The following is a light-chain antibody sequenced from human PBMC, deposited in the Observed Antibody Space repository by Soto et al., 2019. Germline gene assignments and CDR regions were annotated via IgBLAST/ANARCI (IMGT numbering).Light chain of an antibody. CDR2: DVS. CDR3: SSYRSRSTLLYV. V-gene: IGLV2-14*01. J-gene: IGLJ1*01. Sequence: QSALTQPASVSGSPGQSITISCTGTSSDVGGYNYVSWYQQHPGKAPKLMIYDVSNRPSGVSNRFSGSKSGNTASLTISGLQAVDEADYYCSSYRSRSTLLYVFGTGTKLTVL. CDR1: SSDVGGYNY.